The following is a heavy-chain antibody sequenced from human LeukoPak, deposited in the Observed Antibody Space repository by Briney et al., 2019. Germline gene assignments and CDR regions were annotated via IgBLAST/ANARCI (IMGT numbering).Heavy chain of an antibody. CDR2: ISSSSSYI. D-gene: IGHD1-26*01. J-gene: IGHJ4*02. Sequence: GGSLRLSCAASGFTFSSYSMNWVRQAPGKGLEWVSSISSSSSYIYYADSVKGRFTISRDNAKNSLYLQMNSLRAEDTAVYYCGREMRWEQTLGPDYWGQGTLVTVSS. CDR3: GREMRWEQTLGPDY. CDR1: GFTFSSYS. V-gene: IGHV3-21*01.